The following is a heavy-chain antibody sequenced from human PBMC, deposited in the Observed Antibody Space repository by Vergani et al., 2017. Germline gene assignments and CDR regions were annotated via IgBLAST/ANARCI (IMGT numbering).Heavy chain of an antibody. D-gene: IGHD4-17*01. V-gene: IGHV3-7*01. Sequence: EVQLVESGGGLVQPGGSLRLSCAASGFTFSSYWMSWVRQAPGKGLEWVANIEQDGSKKSYVDSVKGRFTISRDNAKNSLYLQMNSLRVEDTAVYYCARVGHGDYFPDYWGQGTLVTVSS. CDR3: ARVGHGDYFPDY. J-gene: IGHJ4*02. CDR2: IEQDGSKK. CDR1: GFTFSSYW.